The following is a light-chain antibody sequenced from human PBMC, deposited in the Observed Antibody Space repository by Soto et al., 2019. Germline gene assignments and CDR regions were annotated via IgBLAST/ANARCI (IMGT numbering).Light chain of an antibody. CDR1: QSVSSS. J-gene: IGKJ4*01. Sequence: IVMTQSPATLSASPGERATLSCRASQSVSSSLAWYQQKPGQAPRLLIYGASTMATGIPARFSGSGSGTEFTLTISSLQSEDFAVYYCQQYNNWSPITFGGGTKVEIK. CDR2: GAS. V-gene: IGKV3-15*01. CDR3: QQYNNWSPIT.